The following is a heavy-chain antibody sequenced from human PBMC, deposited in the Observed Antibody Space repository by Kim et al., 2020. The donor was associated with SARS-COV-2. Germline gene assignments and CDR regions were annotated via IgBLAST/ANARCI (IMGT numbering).Heavy chain of an antibody. CDR1: GGSFSGYY. CDR2: INHSGST. J-gene: IGHJ4*02. V-gene: IGHV4-34*01. Sequence: SETLSLTCAVYGGSFSGYYWSWIRQPPGKGLEWIGEINHSGSTNYNPSLKSRVTISVDTSKNQFSLKLSSVTAADTAVYYCARGGLRYFDWLLPAFGDYWGQGTLVTVSS. CDR3: ARGGLRYFDWLLPAFGDY. D-gene: IGHD3-9*01.